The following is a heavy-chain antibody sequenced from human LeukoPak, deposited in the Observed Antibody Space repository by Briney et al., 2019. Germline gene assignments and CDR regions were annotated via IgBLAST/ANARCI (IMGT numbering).Heavy chain of an antibody. D-gene: IGHD5-18*01. V-gene: IGHV3-53*01. CDR1: GFTVSTKY. CDR2: IYSGGSS. CDR3: AKDFRIQLLDY. J-gene: IGHJ4*02. Sequence: GGSLRLSCTASGFTVSTKYMNWVRQAPGKGLERVSVIYSGGSSYYADSVRGRFTISRDNSKNTLYMQMNSLRAEDTAVYYCAKDFRIQLLDYWGQGTLVTVSS.